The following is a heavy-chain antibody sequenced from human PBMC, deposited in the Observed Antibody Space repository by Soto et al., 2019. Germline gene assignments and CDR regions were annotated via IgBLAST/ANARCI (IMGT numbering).Heavy chain of an antibody. D-gene: IGHD2-8*02. Sequence: QVQLQQWGAGLLKPSETLSLTCAVYGGSFSGYYWTWIRQPPGTGLEWIGEINHSGSTNYNPSLKSRVTTSVDTSKNQFSLKLPSVTAAATAVYYCARDKITGLFDYWGQGTLVTVSS. CDR3: ARDKITGLFDY. CDR1: GGSFSGYY. V-gene: IGHV4-34*01. CDR2: INHSGST. J-gene: IGHJ4*02.